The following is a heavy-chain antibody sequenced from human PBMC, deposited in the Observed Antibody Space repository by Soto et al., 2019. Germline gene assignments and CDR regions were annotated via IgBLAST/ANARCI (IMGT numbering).Heavy chain of an antibody. Sequence: EVQLVESGGGLVKPGGSLRLSCAASGFSFISYSMNWVRQAPGKGLEWVSSINEDSSYIYYAHSLRGRFTISRDNAKDSLYLQMISLRAEDTAVYYCVRDFGWYFRSGYMDVWGDGATVTVSS. V-gene: IGHV3-21*02. CDR3: VRDFGWYFRSGYMDV. CDR1: GFSFISYS. J-gene: IGHJ6*03. D-gene: IGHD3-3*01. CDR2: INEDSSYI.